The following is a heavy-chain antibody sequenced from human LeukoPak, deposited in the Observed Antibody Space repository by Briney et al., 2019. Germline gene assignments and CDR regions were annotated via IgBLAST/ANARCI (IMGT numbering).Heavy chain of an antibody. Sequence: SETLSLTCSVSGGSISSSVTNWDWIRQPPGKGLEWIGSIYSSGSTYYNPSLKSRVTISLDTSNNQFSLRLSPVTAADTAVYYCVSIASSSWYRNDSWGQGTLVTVSS. CDR3: VSIASSSWYRNDS. D-gene: IGHD6-13*01. CDR1: GGSISSSVTN. J-gene: IGHJ4*02. V-gene: IGHV4-39*07. CDR2: IYSSGST.